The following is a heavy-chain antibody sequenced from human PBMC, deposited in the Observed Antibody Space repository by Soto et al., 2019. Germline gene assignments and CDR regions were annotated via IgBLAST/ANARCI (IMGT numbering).Heavy chain of an antibody. J-gene: IGHJ6*02. CDR1: GGTFSSYA. CDR2: IITIFRTA. D-gene: IGHD2-15*01. CDR3: ASVETQRYYYGMDV. Sequence: QVQLVQSGAEVKKPGSWVKVSCKASGGTFSSYACSWVRQAPGQGLEWMAGIITIFRTAACAQKFQGRVTITADEATGTAYMELSRLSSEATAVYYCASVETQRYYYGMDVWGQGTTVTVSS. V-gene: IGHV1-69*12.